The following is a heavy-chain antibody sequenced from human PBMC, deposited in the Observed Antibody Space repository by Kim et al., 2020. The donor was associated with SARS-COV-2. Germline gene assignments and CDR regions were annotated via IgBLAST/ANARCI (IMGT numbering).Heavy chain of an antibody. CDR3: ARGRGADY. Sequence: GGSLRLSCAASGFTFTNNWMTWFRLAPGKGLEWVANIRHDGIEKYYLDSVKGRFTISRDNARNSVSLQMNNLRVEDTAVYYCARGRGADYWGQGTLVTVS. J-gene: IGHJ4*02. CDR2: IRHDGIEK. CDR1: GFTFTNNW. D-gene: IGHD3-10*01. V-gene: IGHV3-7*01.